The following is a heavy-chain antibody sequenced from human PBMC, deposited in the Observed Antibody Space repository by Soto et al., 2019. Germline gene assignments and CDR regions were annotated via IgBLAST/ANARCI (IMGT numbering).Heavy chain of an antibody. CDR1: RYSFTSYW. CDR3: ATSSGYASLFDY. V-gene: IGHV5-51*01. D-gene: IGHD5-12*01. Sequence: PGESLKISCNGSRYSFTSYWIGWVLQMPGKGLEWMGVIYPADSETRYSPAFQGQVTFSADKSVSTAYLQWSSLKASDTAMYYCATSSGYASLFDYWGQGTRVTVSS. J-gene: IGHJ4*02. CDR2: IYPADSET.